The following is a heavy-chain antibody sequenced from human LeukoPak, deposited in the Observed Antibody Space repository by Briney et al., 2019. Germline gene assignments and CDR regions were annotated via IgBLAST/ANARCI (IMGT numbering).Heavy chain of an antibody. J-gene: IGHJ4*02. CDR3: AHRNTAMVRIDY. V-gene: IGHV3-15*01. D-gene: IGHD5-18*01. Sequence: PGGSLRLSCAASGFTFRDCAMSWVRQAPGKGLEWVGRIKTKTDGGTTDYAAPVKGRFIISRDDSKNTLYLQMNSLKTEDTAVYFCAHRNTAMVRIDYWGQGTLVTVSS. CDR2: IKTKTDGGTT. CDR1: GFTFRDCA.